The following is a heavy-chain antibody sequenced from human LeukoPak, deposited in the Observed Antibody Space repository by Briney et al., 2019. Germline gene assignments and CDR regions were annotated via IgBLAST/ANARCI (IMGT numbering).Heavy chain of an antibody. CDR2: INHSGST. CDR1: GGSFSGYY. V-gene: IGHV4-34*01. CDR3: ARAHYYGSRAFDY. J-gene: IGHJ4*02. D-gene: IGHD3-10*01. Sequence: SETLSLTCAVYGGSFSGYYWSWIRQPPGKGLEWIGEINHSGSTNYNPSLKSRVTISVDTSKNQFSLKLSSVTAADTAVYYCARAHYYGSRAFDYWGQGTLVTVSS.